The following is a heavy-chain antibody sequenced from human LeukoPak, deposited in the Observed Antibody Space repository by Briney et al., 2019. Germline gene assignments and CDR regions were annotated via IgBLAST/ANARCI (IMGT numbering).Heavy chain of an antibody. CDR3: AKDPYPLWFGELFPLYYYMDV. V-gene: IGHV3-23*01. D-gene: IGHD3-10*01. CDR1: GFTFISYG. CDR2: ISGSGGSA. J-gene: IGHJ6*03. Sequence: GGSLRLSCAASGFTFISYGMTWVRQSPGKGLEWVSAISGSGGSAYYADSVKGRFTISRDNSKNTLYLQMNSLRAEDTAVYYCAKDPYPLWFGELFPLYYYMDVWGKGTTVTISS.